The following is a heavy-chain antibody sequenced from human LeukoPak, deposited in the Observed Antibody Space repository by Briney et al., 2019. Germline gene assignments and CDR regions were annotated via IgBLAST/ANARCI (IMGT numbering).Heavy chain of an antibody. D-gene: IGHD3-22*01. J-gene: IGHJ4*02. V-gene: IGHV1-24*01. CDR3: ATHFTLHYYDSSGSTPMNY. Sequence: GASVKVSCKVSGYTLTELSMHWVRQAPGKELEWMGGFDPEDGETIYAQKFQGRVTMTEDTSTDTAYMELSSLRSEDTAVYYCATHFTLHYYDSSGSTPMNYWGQGTLVTVSS. CDR2: FDPEDGET. CDR1: GYTLTELS.